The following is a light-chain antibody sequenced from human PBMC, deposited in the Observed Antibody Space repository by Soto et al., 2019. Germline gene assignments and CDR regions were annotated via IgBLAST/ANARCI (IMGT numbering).Light chain of an antibody. CDR1: HDVSRN. CDR3: QHYNSMLS. Sequence: DIQMTQSPSSLSASVGDRVTIACQSSHDVSRNLNWFQQKPGEAPKLLIYDASNLERGVPSRFSASGSGSDFTFTMSSLQLEDVATYDCQHYNSMLSFGGGT. J-gene: IGKJ4*01. V-gene: IGKV1-33*01. CDR2: DAS.